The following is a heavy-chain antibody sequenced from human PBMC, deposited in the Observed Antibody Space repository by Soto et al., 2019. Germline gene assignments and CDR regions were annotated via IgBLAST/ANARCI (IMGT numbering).Heavy chain of an antibody. CDR1: GFTFSSYA. CDR3: AKCYSSSPWGYYYYYYYLDV. J-gene: IGHJ6*03. Sequence: GGSLRLSCAASGFTFSSYAMSWVRQAPGKGLEWVSAISGSGGSTYYADSVKGRFTISRDNSKNTLYLQMNSLRAEDTAVYYCAKCYSSSPWGYYYYYYYLDVWGKGTTVTVS. V-gene: IGHV3-23*01. D-gene: IGHD6-6*01. CDR2: ISGSGGST.